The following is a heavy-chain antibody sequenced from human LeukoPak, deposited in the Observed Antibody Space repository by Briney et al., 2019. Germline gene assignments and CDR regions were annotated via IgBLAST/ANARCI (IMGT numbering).Heavy chain of an antibody. D-gene: IGHD3-22*01. CDR1: GGTFSSYA. V-gene: IGHV1-69*01. J-gene: IGHJ3*02. CDR3: ARAEYDSSGYYWHDAFDI. CDR2: IIPILGTA. Sequence: GSSVKVSCKASGGTFSSYAISWVRQAPGQGLEWMGGIIPILGTANYAQKFQGRVTITADESTSTAYMELSSLRSEDTAVYYCARAEYDSSGYYWHDAFDIWGQGTMVTVSS.